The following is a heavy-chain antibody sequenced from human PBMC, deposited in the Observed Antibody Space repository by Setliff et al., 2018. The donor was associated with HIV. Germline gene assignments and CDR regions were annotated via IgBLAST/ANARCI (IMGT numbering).Heavy chain of an antibody. D-gene: IGHD3-10*01. Sequence: SETLSLTCTVSGVSISNYYWSWIRQPAGKGLEWIGRIYTSGNTNYNPSLKSRVTMSVDTSKKQFSLKLTSVTAAATAVYYCAGHFYYSGSGIWAGLDSWGQGTLVTVSS. CDR3: AGHFYYSGSGIWAGLDS. J-gene: IGHJ4*02. CDR2: IYTSGNT. V-gene: IGHV4-4*07. CDR1: GVSISNYY.